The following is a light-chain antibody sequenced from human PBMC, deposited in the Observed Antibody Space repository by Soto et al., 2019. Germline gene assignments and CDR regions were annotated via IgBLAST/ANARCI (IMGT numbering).Light chain of an antibody. CDR1: SSDVGGYNY. CDR3: SSYTSSSVV. V-gene: IGLV2-14*01. J-gene: IGLJ2*01. Sequence: QSALTQPASGSGSPGQSITISCTGTSSDVGGYNYVSWYQQHPGKDPKLMIYDVSNRPSGVSNRFSGSKSGNTASLTISGLQAEDEADYYCSSYTSSSVVFGGGTKVTVL. CDR2: DVS.